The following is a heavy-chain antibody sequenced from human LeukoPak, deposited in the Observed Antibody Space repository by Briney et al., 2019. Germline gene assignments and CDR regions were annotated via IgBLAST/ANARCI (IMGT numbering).Heavy chain of an antibody. CDR3: ARGPDAYYDILTGYSYFYYYYMDV. CDR2: INPSGGST. J-gene: IGHJ6*03. D-gene: IGHD3-9*01. V-gene: IGHV1-46*01. Sequence: ASVKVSCKASGYTFTSYYMHWVRQAPGQGLEWMGIINPSGGSTSYEQKFQGRVPMTRDTSTSTVYMELSSLRSEDTAVYYCARGPDAYYDILTGYSYFYYYYMDVWGKGTTVTVSS. CDR1: GYTFTSYY.